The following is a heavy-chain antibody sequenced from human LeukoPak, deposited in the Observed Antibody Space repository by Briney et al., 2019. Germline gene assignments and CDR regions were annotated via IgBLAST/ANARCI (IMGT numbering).Heavy chain of an antibody. CDR1: GSSISSLY. D-gene: IGHD6-6*01. CDR2: IYYTGST. CDR3: ARHRAYSSSSPFDY. Sequence: SETLSLTRSVSGSSISSLYWSWIRQPPGKGLEWIGYIYYTGSTNYNPSLKSRVTIFVDTSKNQFSLRLSSVTAADTAVYYCARHRAYSSSSPFDYWGQGTLVTVSS. J-gene: IGHJ4*02. V-gene: IGHV4-59*08.